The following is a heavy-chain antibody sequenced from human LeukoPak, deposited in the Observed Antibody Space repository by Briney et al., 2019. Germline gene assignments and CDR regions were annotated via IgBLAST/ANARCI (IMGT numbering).Heavy chain of an antibody. J-gene: IGHJ4*02. CDR2: ISSSSSTI. CDR3: ARQSVYGDLIHGYFDY. V-gene: IGHV3-48*04. CDR1: GFTFSSYS. D-gene: IGHD4-17*01. Sequence: QSGGSLRLSCAASGFTFSSYSMNWVRQAPGKGLEWVSYISSSSSTIYYADSVKGRFTISRDNAKNSLYLQMNSLRAEDTAVYYCARQSVYGDLIHGYFDYWGQGTLVTVSS.